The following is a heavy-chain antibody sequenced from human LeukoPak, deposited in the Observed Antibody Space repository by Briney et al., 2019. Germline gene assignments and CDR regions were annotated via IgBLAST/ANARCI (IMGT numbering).Heavy chain of an antibody. CDR2: MRGRGGST. Sequence: GGSLRLSCAASGFTFSSYAMSWVREAPGEGGEGVSAMRGRGGSTYYADSVKGRFTISRDNSKNTMSLQMNSLRAEDTAVYYCAKPSSSSWYRGAFDIWGQGTTVTVSS. CDR1: GFTFSSYA. V-gene: IGHV3-23*01. J-gene: IGHJ3*02. D-gene: IGHD6-13*01. CDR3: AKPSSSSWYRGAFDI.